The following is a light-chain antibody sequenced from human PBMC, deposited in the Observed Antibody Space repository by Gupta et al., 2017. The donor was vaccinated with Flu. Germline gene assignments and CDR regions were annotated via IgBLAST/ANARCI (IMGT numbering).Light chain of an antibody. CDR3: QVWDSSSAHPVV. J-gene: IGLJ2*01. CDR1: NIRSKS. V-gene: IGLV3-21*02. CDR2: DDT. Sequence: GNNIRSKSVHWYQQRPGQAPVLVVYDDTDRPSGIPARFSGSNSGNTATLTSVRVEAGDEADYYWQVWDSSSAHPVVFGGGTKLAVL.